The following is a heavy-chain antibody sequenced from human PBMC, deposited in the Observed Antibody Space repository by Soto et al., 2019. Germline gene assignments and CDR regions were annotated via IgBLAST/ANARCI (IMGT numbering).Heavy chain of an antibody. J-gene: IGHJ6*02. CDR3: VKEVGCSSTSCYTGTGGMDV. CDR2: ISSNGGST. Sequence: QAGGSLRLSCSASGFTFSSYAMHWVRQAPGKGLEYVSAISSNGGSTYYADSVKGRFTISRDNSKNTLYLQMSSLRAEDTAVYYCVKEVGCSSTSCYTGTGGMDVWGQGTTVTVSS. D-gene: IGHD2-2*02. V-gene: IGHV3-64D*06. CDR1: GFTFSSYA.